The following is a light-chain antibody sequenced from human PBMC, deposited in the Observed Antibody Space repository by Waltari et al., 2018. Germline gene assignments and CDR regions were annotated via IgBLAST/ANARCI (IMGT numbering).Light chain of an antibody. J-gene: IGKJ1*01. Sequence: DIQLTQSPSFLSSSVGDRLTITCRASQGISSYLAWYQVRPGKAPKLLIYSASTLQSGVPSRFSGSGSGTDFTLTISSLQPEDFAVYYCQQYGDWGTFGQGTKVEVK. CDR1: QGISSY. CDR3: QQYGDWGT. V-gene: IGKV1-9*01. CDR2: SAS.